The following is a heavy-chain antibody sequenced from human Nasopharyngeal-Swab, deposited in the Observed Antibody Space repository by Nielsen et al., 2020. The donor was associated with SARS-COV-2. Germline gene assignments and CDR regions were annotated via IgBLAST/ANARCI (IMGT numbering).Heavy chain of an antibody. CDR3: ARDGAVAVV. J-gene: IGHJ4*02. D-gene: IGHD6-19*01. CDR2: IYTSGST. V-gene: IGHV4-61*02. Sequence: SETLSLTCTVSGGSISSGSYYWSWIRQPAGKGLEWIGRIYTSGSTNYNPSLKSRVTISVDTSKNQFSLKLSSVTAADTGVYYCARDGAVAVVWGQGTLVTVSS. CDR1: GGSISSGSYY.